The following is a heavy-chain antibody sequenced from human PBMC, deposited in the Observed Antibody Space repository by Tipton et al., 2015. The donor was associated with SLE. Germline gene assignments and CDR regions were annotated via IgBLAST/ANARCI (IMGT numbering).Heavy chain of an antibody. CDR1: GFTFSSYS. CDR2: ISGSGSST. V-gene: IGHV3-23*01. Sequence: SLRLSCAASGFTFSSYSMTWVRQAPGKGLEWVSEISGSGSSTYYADSVKGRFTISRDNSKNTLYLQMNSLRAEDTAVYYCAKDGVADAFDIWGQGTMVTVSS. D-gene: IGHD3-3*01. J-gene: IGHJ3*02. CDR3: AKDGVADAFDI.